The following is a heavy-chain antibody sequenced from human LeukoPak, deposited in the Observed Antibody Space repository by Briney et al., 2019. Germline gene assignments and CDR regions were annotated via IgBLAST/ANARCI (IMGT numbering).Heavy chain of an antibody. Sequence: PGGSLRLSCAASGFTFSSYEMNWVRQAPGKGLEWVSAISSSTASIYYADSVKGRFTISRDNSKNTLWLQMNSLRDEDTAVYYCAKSQPSAISWFDPWGQGTLVTVSS. D-gene: IGHD2-2*02. CDR3: AKSQPSAISWFDP. CDR1: GFTFSSYE. V-gene: IGHV3-23*01. J-gene: IGHJ5*02. CDR2: ISSSTASI.